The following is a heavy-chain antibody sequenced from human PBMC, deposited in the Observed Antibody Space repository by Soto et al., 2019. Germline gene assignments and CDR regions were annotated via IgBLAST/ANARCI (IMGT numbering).Heavy chain of an antibody. J-gene: IGHJ6*03. V-gene: IGHV4-4*02. CDR3: ARGRYFYGDYGYYYMDV. D-gene: IGHD4-17*01. Sequence: SETLSLTCAVSSGSISSSNWWSWVRQPPGKGLEWIGEIYHSGSTNYNPSLKSRVTISVDKSKNQFSLKLSSVTAADTAVYYCARGRYFYGDYGYYYMDVWGKGTTVTVSS. CDR2: IYHSGST. CDR1: SGSISSSNW.